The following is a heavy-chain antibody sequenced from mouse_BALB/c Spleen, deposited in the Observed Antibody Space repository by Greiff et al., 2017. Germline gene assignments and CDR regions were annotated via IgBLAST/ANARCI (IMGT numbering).Heavy chain of an antibody. Sequence: EVKLMESGPELEKPGASVKISCKASGYSFTGYNMNWVKQSNGKSLEWIGNIDPYYGGTSYNQKFKGKATLTVDKSSSTAYMQLKSLTSEDSAVYYCARGTMITAPYAMDYWGQGTSVTVSS. CDR2: IDPYYGGT. V-gene: IGHV1-39*01. CDR3: ARGTMITAPYAMDY. CDR1: GYSFTGYN. D-gene: IGHD2-4*01. J-gene: IGHJ4*01.